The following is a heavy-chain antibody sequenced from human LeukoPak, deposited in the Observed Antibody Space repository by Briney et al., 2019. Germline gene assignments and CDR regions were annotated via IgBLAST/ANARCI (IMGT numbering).Heavy chain of an antibody. CDR2: ISRDGSPI. Sequence: SGGSLGLSCAASGFTFNNYPLNWVRQAPGKGLEWVAYISRDGSPIYYADSVRGRFTISRDNAKNSLYLQMNSLRAEDTAVYYCARVRAPPKTYSNYDLGYWGQGTLVTVSS. CDR3: ARVRAPPKTYSNYDLGY. D-gene: IGHD4-11*01. V-gene: IGHV3-48*04. CDR1: GFTFNNYP. J-gene: IGHJ4*02.